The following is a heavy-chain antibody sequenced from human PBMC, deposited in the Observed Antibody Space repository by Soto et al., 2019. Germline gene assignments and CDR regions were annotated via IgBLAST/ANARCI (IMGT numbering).Heavy chain of an antibody. V-gene: IGHV5-10-1*01. CDR3: ARTGVPAAYYYYGMDV. J-gene: IGHJ6*02. CDR2: IDPSDSYT. Sequence: GESVKISCKGSGYSFTSYWISWVRRMPGEGLEWMGRIDPSDSYTNYSPSFQGHVTISADKSISTAYLQWSSLKASDTAMYYCARTGVPAAYYYYGMDVWGQGTTVTVSS. D-gene: IGHD2-2*01. CDR1: GYSFTSYW.